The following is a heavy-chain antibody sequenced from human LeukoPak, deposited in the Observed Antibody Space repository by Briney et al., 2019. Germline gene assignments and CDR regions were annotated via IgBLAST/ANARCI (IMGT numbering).Heavy chain of an antibody. CDR2: ISAYNGNT. D-gene: IGHD5-24*01. CDR1: GYTFTGYY. V-gene: IGHV1-18*01. Sequence: ASVKVSCKASGYTFTGYYMHWVRQAPGQGLEWMGWISAYNGNTNYAQKLQGRVTMTTDTSTSTAYMELRSLRSDDTAVYYCARLGGYNPIDYWGQGTLVTVSS. CDR3: ARLGGYNPIDY. J-gene: IGHJ4*02.